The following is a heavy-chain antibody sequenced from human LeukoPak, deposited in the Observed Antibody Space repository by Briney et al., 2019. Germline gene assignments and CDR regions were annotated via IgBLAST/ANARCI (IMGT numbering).Heavy chain of an antibody. J-gene: IGHJ4*02. CDR1: GFTFDDYG. D-gene: IGHD4-17*01. Sequence: GGSLRLSCAASGFTFDDYGMSWVRQAPGKGLEWISGINWNGGITAYADSVKGRFTISRDNAKNSLCLQMNSLRAEDTAVYYCARALHDYGDLFDYWGQGTLVTVSS. CDR3: ARALHDYGDLFDY. CDR2: INWNGGIT. V-gene: IGHV3-20*04.